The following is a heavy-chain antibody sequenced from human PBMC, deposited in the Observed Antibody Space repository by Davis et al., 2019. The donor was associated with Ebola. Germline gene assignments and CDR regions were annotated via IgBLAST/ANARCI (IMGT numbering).Heavy chain of an antibody. J-gene: IGHJ4*02. V-gene: IGHV3-30*19. Sequence: GESLKISCAASGFTFSSYGMHWVRQAPGKGLEWVAVISYDGSDKYYADSVRGRFTISRDNSKNTLYLQMDSLRTEDTAVYYCAREGGYSGSSSLDYWGQGTLVTVSS. CDR3: AREGGYSGSSSLDY. CDR1: GFTFSSYG. CDR2: ISYDGSDK. D-gene: IGHD1-26*01.